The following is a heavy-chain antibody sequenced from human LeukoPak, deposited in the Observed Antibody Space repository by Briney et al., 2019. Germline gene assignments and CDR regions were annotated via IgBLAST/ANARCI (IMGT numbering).Heavy chain of an antibody. D-gene: IGHD2-15*01. CDR2: ISGSGGST. Sequence: GGSLRLSCAASGFTFSSYAISWVRQAPGKGLEWVSAISGSGGSTYYADSVKGRFTISRDNSKNTLYLPMNSLRAEDTAVYYCAKASSPLVVVVAAPDDYWGQGTLVTVSS. J-gene: IGHJ4*02. V-gene: IGHV3-23*01. CDR3: AKASSPLVVVVAAPDDY. CDR1: GFTFSSYA.